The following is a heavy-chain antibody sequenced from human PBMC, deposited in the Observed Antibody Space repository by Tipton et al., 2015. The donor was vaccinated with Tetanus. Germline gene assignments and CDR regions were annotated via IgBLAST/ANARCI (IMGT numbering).Heavy chain of an antibody. CDR2: IYYSGST. Sequence: TLSLTCTVSGGSISSSSYYWGWIRQPPGKGLEWIGSIYYSGSTYYNPSLKSRVTISVDTSKNQFSLKLSSVTAADTAVYYCARLLEYCSGRSCYRMEPGGFGYWGQGTLVTVSS. CDR3: ARLLEYCSGRSCYRMEPGGFGY. D-gene: IGHD2-15*01. J-gene: IGHJ4*02. CDR1: GGSISSSSYY. V-gene: IGHV4-39*01.